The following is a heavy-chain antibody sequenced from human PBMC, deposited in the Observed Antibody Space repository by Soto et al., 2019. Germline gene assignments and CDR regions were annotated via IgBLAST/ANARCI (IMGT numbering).Heavy chain of an antibody. D-gene: IGHD5-12*01. CDR1: GFTFSSYG. V-gene: IGHV3-30*18. J-gene: IGHJ4*02. Sequence: LRLSCAASGFTFSSYGMHWVRQAPGKGPEWVAVISYDGSNKYYADSVKGRFTISRDNSKNTLYLQMNRLRAEDTAVYYCAKVGDGYNSYFDYWGQGTLVTVSS. CDR3: AKVGDGYNSYFDY. CDR2: ISYDGSNK.